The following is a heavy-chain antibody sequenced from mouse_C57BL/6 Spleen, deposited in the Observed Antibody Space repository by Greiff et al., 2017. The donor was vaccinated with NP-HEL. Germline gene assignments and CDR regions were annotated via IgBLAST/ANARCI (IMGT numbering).Heavy chain of an antibody. V-gene: IGHV1-82*01. J-gene: IGHJ4*01. D-gene: IGHD1-1*02. CDR3: AREVAYYSSHYAMDY. Sequence: VQLQQSGPELVKPGASVKISCKASGYAFSSSWMNWVKQRPGKGLEWIGRIYPGDGDTNYNGKFKGKATLTADKSSSTAYMQLSSLTSEDSAVYFCAREVAYYSSHYAMDYWGQGTSVTVSS. CDR2: IYPGDGDT. CDR1: GYAFSSSW.